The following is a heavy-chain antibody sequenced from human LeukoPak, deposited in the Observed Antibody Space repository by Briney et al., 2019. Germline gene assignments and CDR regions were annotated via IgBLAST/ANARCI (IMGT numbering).Heavy chain of an antibody. J-gene: IGHJ3*02. Sequence: ASVKVSCKASGYTFTSYDINWVRQATGQGLEWMGWINPNSGGTNYAQKFQGRVTMTRDTSISTAYMELSRLRSDDTAVYYCARAVNGSGFDDAFDIWGQGTMVTVSS. CDR3: ARAVNGSGFDDAFDI. V-gene: IGHV1-2*02. CDR1: GYTFTSYD. CDR2: INPNSGGT. D-gene: IGHD6-19*01.